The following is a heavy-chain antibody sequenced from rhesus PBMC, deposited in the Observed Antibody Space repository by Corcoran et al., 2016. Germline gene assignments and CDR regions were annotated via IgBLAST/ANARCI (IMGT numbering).Heavy chain of an antibody. CDR3: ARGCAGSGCPLVSIDY. V-gene: IGHV4-173*01. Sequence: QLQLQESGPGLVKSSETLSLTCAVSGGSIRSHHWIWIRQPSGKGLEWIGRIFGGSGTTDYTPSLKSRVTVSTDTSENQFSLTLSSVTAADTSVYYCARGCAGSGCPLVSIDYWGQGVLVTVSS. CDR1: GGSIRSHH. CDR2: IFGGSGTT. D-gene: IGHD2-21*01. J-gene: IGHJ4*01.